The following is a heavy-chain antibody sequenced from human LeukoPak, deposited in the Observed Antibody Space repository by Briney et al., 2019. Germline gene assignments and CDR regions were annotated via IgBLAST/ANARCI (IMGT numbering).Heavy chain of an antibody. J-gene: IGHJ4*02. Sequence: SETLSLTCTVSGGSISNYYWSWIRQPPGKGLEWIGYIYYSGSTNYNPSLKSRVTISVDTSKNQFSLKLSSVTAADTAVYYCARVVRDGYNLVDYWGQGTLVTVSS. CDR1: GGSISNYY. CDR2: IYYSGST. D-gene: IGHD5-24*01. CDR3: ARVVRDGYNLVDY. V-gene: IGHV4-59*08.